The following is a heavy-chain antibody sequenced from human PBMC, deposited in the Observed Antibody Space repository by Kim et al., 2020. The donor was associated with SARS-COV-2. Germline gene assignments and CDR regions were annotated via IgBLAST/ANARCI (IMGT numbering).Heavy chain of an antibody. D-gene: IGHD3-10*01. CDR2: IKGDGDSA. CDR1: GFTFRNYG. CDR3: VKGLIRGVMGT. V-gene: IGHV3-64D*09. J-gene: IGHJ5*02. Sequence: GGSLRLSCSASGFTFRNYGMHWVRQAPGKGLEYVSGIKGDGDSAYYADSVKGRFIISRDNSKNTLYLQMSRLKAEDTALYYCVKGLIRGVMGTWGQGTLVTVSS.